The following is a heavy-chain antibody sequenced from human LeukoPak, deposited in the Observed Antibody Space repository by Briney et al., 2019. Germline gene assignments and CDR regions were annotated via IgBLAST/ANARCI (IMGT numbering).Heavy chain of an antibody. Sequence: SGGSLRLSCAASGFTFSSYWMSWVRQAPGKGLEWVANIKQDGSEKYYVDSVRGRFTISRDNAKNSLYLQMNSLRAEDTAVYYCARRYMGSGWYEDAFDIWGQGTMVTVSS. CDR3: ARRYMGSGWYEDAFDI. J-gene: IGHJ3*02. D-gene: IGHD6-19*01. CDR1: GFTFSSYW. V-gene: IGHV3-7*01. CDR2: IKQDGSEK.